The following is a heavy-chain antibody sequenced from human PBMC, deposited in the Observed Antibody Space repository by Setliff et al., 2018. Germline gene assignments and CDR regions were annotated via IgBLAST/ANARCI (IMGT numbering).Heavy chain of an antibody. CDR2: IRDKYNSYAI. V-gene: IGHV3-73*01. CDR1: GFIFSGSA. CDR3: TRRSANSSAD. Sequence: PGGSLRLSCAASGFIFSGSAIHWVRQASGKGLEWVGRIRDKYNSYAIAYAASVEDRFTISRDDSKNMAYLQINSLRTEDTAVYYCTRRSANSSADWGQGTLVTVSS. D-gene: IGHD6-19*01. J-gene: IGHJ4*02.